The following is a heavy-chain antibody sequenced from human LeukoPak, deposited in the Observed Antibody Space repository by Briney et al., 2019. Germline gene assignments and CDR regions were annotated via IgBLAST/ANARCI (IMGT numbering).Heavy chain of an antibody. CDR1: GYSFTTYW. Sequence: GESLKISFQASGYSFTTYWIGWVRQMPGKGLEWMGIIYPGDFDIRYSPSFQGQVTFSTDKSISTAYLQWNSLKASDTAMYYCARLALDGGNYFDYWGQGTLVSVSS. CDR2: IYPGDFDI. CDR3: ARLALDGGNYFDY. V-gene: IGHV5-51*01. J-gene: IGHJ4*02. D-gene: IGHD3-16*01.